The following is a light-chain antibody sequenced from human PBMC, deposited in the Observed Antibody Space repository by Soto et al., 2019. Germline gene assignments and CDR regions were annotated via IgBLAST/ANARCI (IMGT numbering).Light chain of an antibody. J-gene: IGKJ4*01. CDR3: QQRSNWPLT. V-gene: IGKV3-11*01. Sequence: EIALTQSPATLSLSPGERATLSCRASQSVTSYLAWYHQKPGQAPRLLIYDASNRATGIPARFSGSGSGTDFTLTISSLEPEDFAVYYCQQRSNWPLTFGGGTTVEIK. CDR2: DAS. CDR1: QSVTSY.